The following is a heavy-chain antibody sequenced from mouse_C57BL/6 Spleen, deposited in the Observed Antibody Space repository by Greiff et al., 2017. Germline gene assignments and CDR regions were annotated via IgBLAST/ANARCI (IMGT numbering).Heavy chain of an antibody. CDR2: INPGSGGT. V-gene: IGHV1-54*01. CDR1: GYAFTNYL. Sequence: QVQLQQSGAELVRPGTSVKVSCKASGYAFTNYLIEWVKQRPGQGLEWIGVINPGSGGTNYNEKFKGKATLTADKSSSTAYMQLSSLTSEDSAVYFCARSSTMAQAWFAYWGQGTLVTVSA. CDR3: ARSSTMAQAWFAY. D-gene: IGHD2-1*01. J-gene: IGHJ3*01.